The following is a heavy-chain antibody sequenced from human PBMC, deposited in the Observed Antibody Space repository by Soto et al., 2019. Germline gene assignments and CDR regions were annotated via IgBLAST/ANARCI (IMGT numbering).Heavy chain of an antibody. Sequence: GGSLRLSCAASGFTFSIYAMSWVRQAPGKGLEWVSAISGSGGSTYYADSVKGRFTISRDNSKNTLYLQMNSLRAEDTAVYYCAKYPVIVATTRPYFDYWGQGTRVTVSS. D-gene: IGHD5-12*01. CDR2: ISGSGGST. V-gene: IGHV3-23*01. J-gene: IGHJ4*02. CDR3: AKYPVIVATTRPYFDY. CDR1: GFTFSIYA.